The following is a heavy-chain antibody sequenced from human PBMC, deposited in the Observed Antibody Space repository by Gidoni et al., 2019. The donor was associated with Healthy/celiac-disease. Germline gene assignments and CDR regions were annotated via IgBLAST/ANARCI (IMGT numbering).Heavy chain of an antibody. Sequence: EVQLVESGGGLVQPGRSLRLSCAASGFTFDDYAMHWVRQAPGKGLEWVSGISWNSGSIGYADSVKGRFTISRDNAKNSLYLQMNSLRAEDTALYYCAKSLLPGDDSSGYYLFDYWGQGTLVTVSS. V-gene: IGHV3-9*01. D-gene: IGHD3-22*01. CDR1: GFTFDDYA. CDR2: ISWNSGSI. CDR3: AKSLLPGDDSSGYYLFDY. J-gene: IGHJ4*02.